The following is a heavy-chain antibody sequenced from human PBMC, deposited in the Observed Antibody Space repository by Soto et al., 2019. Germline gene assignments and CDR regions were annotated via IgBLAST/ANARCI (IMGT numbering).Heavy chain of an antibody. J-gene: IGHJ4*02. D-gene: IGHD3-10*01. CDR2: INPNGGGT. V-gene: IGHV1-46*01. CDR3: ARDSSASATSYSFDY. Sequence: SEKVSCKASGYKFINHYIHWVRQSPGVGLEWMGIINPNGGGTDYAQKFQGRVTMTTDTYASTVHMELSSLRSEDTAVYFCARDSSASATSYSFDYWGQGTLATVSS. CDR1: GYKFINHY.